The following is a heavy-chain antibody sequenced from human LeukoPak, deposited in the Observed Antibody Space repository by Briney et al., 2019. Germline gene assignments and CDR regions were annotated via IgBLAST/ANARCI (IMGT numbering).Heavy chain of an antibody. CDR1: GFTFSSYA. J-gene: IGHJ6*02. V-gene: IGHV3-23*01. CDR2: ISGSGGST. Sequence: GGSLRLSCAASGFTFSSYAMSWVRQAPGKGLEWVSAISGSGGSTYYADSVKGRFTISRDNSKNTLYLQMNSLRAEDTAVYYCARIYGDPYYYGMDVWGQGTTVTVSS. CDR3: ARIYGDPYYYGMDV. D-gene: IGHD4-17*01.